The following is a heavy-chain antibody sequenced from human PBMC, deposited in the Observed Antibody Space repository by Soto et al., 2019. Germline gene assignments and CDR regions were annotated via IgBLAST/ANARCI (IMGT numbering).Heavy chain of an antibody. CDR1: GGSFSGYF. J-gene: IGHJ4*02. D-gene: IGHD3-22*01. Sequence: PSETLSLTCAVYGGSFSGYFWSWIRQPPGKGLEWIGEINHSGSTNYNPSLKSRVTISVDTSKNQFSLKLSAVTAADTAVYYCARASAMIVVTDWGQGTLVTVSS. V-gene: IGHV4-34*01. CDR3: ARASAMIVVTD. CDR2: INHSGST.